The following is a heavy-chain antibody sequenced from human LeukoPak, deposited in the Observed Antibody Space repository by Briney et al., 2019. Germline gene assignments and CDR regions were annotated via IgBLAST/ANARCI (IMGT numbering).Heavy chain of an antibody. CDR3: VTGGHYFGD. CDR2: IKSKIDGGTT. J-gene: IGHJ4*02. Sequence: GRSLRLSCAASGFTFDDYAMHWVRQAPGKGPEWVAHIKSKIDGGTTDYGAPVKGRFTMSRDESRNALSLQMNSLETEDTALYYCVTGGHYFGDWGRGTLVIVSS. V-gene: IGHV3-15*01. D-gene: IGHD2-21*01. CDR1: GFTFDDYA.